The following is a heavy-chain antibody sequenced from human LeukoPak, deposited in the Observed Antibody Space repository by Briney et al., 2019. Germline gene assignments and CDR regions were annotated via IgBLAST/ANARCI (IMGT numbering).Heavy chain of an antibody. J-gene: IGHJ4*02. Sequence: GGSLRLSCAASGFTFSSYEMNWVRQAPGKGLEWVSYISSSGSTIYYADSVKGRFTISRDNAKNSLYLQMNSLRAEDTAVYYCARSYYYDSSGYYPFDYWGQGTLVTVSS. V-gene: IGHV3-48*03. CDR1: GFTFSSYE. CDR3: ARSYYYDSSGYYPFDY. D-gene: IGHD3-22*01. CDR2: ISSSGSTI.